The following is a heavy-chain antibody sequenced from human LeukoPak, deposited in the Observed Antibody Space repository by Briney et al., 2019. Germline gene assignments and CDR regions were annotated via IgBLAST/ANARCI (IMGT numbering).Heavy chain of an antibody. D-gene: IGHD6-6*01. CDR1: GFTFSSHA. Sequence: PGGSLRLSCAASGFTFSSHAMHWVRQLPGKGLVWVSRISPTGSTTSYADSVKGRFTVSRDNAKNTLYLQVNNLRAEDTAVYYCARGPNSNWSGLDFWGQGTLLTVSS. CDR3: ARGPNSNWSGLDF. J-gene: IGHJ4*02. V-gene: IGHV3-74*01. CDR2: ISPTGSTT.